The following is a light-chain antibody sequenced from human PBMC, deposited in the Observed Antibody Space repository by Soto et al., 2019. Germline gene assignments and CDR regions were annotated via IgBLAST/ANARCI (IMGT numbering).Light chain of an antibody. CDR1: QSISSY. CDR2: AAS. V-gene: IGKV1-39*01. CDR3: QQSYSTMYT. J-gene: IGKJ2*01. Sequence: DLPMTQSPSSLSASVGDRVTITCRASQSISSYLNWYQQKPGKAPKLLIYAASSLQSGVPSRFSGSGSGTDFTLTISSLQPEDFATYYCQQSYSTMYTFGQGTKLEIK.